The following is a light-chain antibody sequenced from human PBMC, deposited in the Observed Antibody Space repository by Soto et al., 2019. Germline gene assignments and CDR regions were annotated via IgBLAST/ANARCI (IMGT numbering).Light chain of an antibody. CDR2: GAS. CDR3: QQYNNWPIT. V-gene: IGKV3-15*01. J-gene: IGKJ4*01. Sequence: EVVMTQSPGTLSVSPGESATLSCRASQTVSSNVAWYQQRPGQAPRLLIYGASTRATGLPARFSGSGSGTEFTLSISSLQSEDFAVYYCQQYNNWPITFGGGTKVDIK. CDR1: QTVSSN.